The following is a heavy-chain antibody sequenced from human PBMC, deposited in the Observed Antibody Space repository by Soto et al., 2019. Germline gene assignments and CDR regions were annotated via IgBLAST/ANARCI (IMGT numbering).Heavy chain of an antibody. Sequence: QITFKESGPTLVKPTQTLTLICTFSGLSLSTRAVGIGWIRQPPGKALEWLALLYWDDDKRYSASLKSRLTLSKDTSKNQVVLTMTNMDPVDTAKYYCARSYCYGSRSYDNVWFDPCGQGTLVTVSS. CDR2: LYWDDDK. CDR3: ARSYCYGSRSYDNVWFDP. D-gene: IGHD3-10*01. J-gene: IGHJ5*02. V-gene: IGHV2-5*02. CDR1: GLSLSTRAVG.